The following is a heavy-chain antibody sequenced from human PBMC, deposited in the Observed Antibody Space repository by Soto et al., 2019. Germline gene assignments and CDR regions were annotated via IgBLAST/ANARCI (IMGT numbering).Heavy chain of an antibody. CDR3: ARDYGDYGDSFDV. CDR1: GDSITYGDYY. V-gene: IGHV4-30-4*01. CDR2: FYYSGAT. J-gene: IGHJ3*01. Sequence: SETLSLTCTVSGDSITYGDYYWSWIRQPPGKGLEWIGYFYYSGATYYNPSLKSRVTISVDTSKNQFSLMLDSVTAADTAIYYCARDYGDYGDSFDVWGQGTMVTV. D-gene: IGHD4-17*01.